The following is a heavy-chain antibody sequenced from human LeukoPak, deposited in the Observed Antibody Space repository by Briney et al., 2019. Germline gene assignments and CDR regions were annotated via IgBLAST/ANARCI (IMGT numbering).Heavy chain of an antibody. CDR2: ISYSGST. CDR1: GGSISRYY. CDR3: ARQTGSGLFILP. D-gene: IGHD3/OR15-3a*01. V-gene: IGHV4-59*08. J-gene: IGHJ4*02. Sequence: SETLSLTCTVSGGSISRYYWSWIRQPPGKGLEWIGYISYSGSTNYNPSLKSRVTISVDTSKNQFSLKLSSVTAADTAVYYCARQTGSGLFILPGGQGTLVTVSS.